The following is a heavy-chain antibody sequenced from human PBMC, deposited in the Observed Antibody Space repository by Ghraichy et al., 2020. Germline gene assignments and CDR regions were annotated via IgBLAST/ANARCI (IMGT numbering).Heavy chain of an antibody. J-gene: IGHJ6*02. D-gene: IGHD6-13*01. CDR2: ISSSSSTI. CDR3: ARDGLSGSSSWGMDLRYYGMEV. Sequence: GGSLRLSCAASGFTFSSYSMNWVRQAPGKGLEWVSYISSSSSTIYYADSVKGRFTISRDNAKNSLYLQMNSLRDEDTAVYYCARDGLSGSSSWGMDLRYYGMEVWGQGTTVTVSS. CDR1: GFTFSSYS. V-gene: IGHV3-48*02.